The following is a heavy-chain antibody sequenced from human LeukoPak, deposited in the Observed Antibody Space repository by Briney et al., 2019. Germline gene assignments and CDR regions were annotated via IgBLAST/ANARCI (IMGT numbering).Heavy chain of an antibody. J-gene: IGHJ5*02. CDR2: INHSGST. V-gene: IGHV4-34*01. Sequence: PSETLSLTCAVYGGSFSGYYWSWIRQPSGKGLEWIGEINHSGSTNYNPSLKNRVTISVDTSKNQFSLKLSSVTAADTAVYYCARGRGSSWGQGTLVTVSS. CDR3: ARGRGSS. CDR1: GGSFSGYY. D-gene: IGHD3-10*01.